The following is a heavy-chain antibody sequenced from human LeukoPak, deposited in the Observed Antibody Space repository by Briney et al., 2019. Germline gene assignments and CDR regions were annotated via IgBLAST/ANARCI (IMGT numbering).Heavy chain of an antibody. Sequence: VGSLRLSCAASGFTINTYWMTWVRQAPGKGLEWVANIKQDGSEKYYVDSVKGRFTISRDNAENSLYLQMNNLRAEDTAVYYCARDRSSGWYLTPGFDPWGKGTVVPVSS. V-gene: IGHV3-7*04. CDR2: IKQDGSEK. J-gene: IGHJ5*02. D-gene: IGHD6-19*01. CDR1: GFTINTYW. CDR3: ARDRSSGWYLTPGFDP.